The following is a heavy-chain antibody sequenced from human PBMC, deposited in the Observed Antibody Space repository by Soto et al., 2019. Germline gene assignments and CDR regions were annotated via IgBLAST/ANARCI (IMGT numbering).Heavy chain of an antibody. CDR3: NTYDYGGISPFDF. CDR2: IGGKANTYAT. D-gene: IGHD4-17*01. V-gene: IGHV3-73*02. CDR1: GFAFTGST. Sequence: EVQLVESGGGLVQPGGSLKLSCAASGFAFTGSTLHWVRQASGKGLGWIGRIGGKANTYATAYTTSLKGRFTISRDDSRNTVYLQMNSLKTDDTAVYYCNTYDYGGISPFDFWGQGTLVTVSS. J-gene: IGHJ4*02.